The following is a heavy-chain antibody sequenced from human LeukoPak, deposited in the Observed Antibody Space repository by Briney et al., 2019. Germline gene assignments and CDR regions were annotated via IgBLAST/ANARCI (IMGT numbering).Heavy chain of an antibody. CDR2: ISPNSGDT. V-gene: IGHV1-2*06. J-gene: IGHJ5*01. Sequence: ASVKVSCKASGGTFSSYAISWVRQAPGQGLEWMGRISPNSGDTNYAQKFQGRVTMTRDTSSSTAYMELIRLRSDDTAVYHCARAPRNSSTMLDSWGQGTLVTVSS. CDR1: GGTFSSYA. CDR3: ARAPRNSSTMLDS. D-gene: IGHD6-13*01.